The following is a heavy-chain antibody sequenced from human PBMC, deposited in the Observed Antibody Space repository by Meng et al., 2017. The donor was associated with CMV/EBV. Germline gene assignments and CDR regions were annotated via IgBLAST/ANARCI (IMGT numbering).Heavy chain of an antibody. D-gene: IGHD6-19*01. CDR2: INSDGSST. Sequence: GESLKISCAASGFTFSSYWMHWVRQAPGKGLVWVSRINSDGSSTSYADSVKGRFTISRDNAKNTLYLQMNSLRAEDTAVYHCARDGPNGIAVAGGDIWGQGTMVTVSS. CDR3: ARDGPNGIAVAGGDI. J-gene: IGHJ3*02. CDR1: GFTFSSYW. V-gene: IGHV3-74*01.